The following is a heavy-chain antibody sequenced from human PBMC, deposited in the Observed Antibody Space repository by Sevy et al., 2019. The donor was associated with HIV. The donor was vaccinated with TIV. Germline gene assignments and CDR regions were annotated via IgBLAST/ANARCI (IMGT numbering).Heavy chain of an antibody. CDR1: GFTFSKYS. Sequence: GGSLRLSCAASGFTFSKYSMSWVRRPPEKGLEWVSTLSFGCGEINYADSVKGRFTISRDNSKSSVYLQMNNLRPEDTAMYYCAREGCTKPHDYWGQGTLVTVSS. CDR3: AREGCTKPHDY. V-gene: IGHV3-23*01. J-gene: IGHJ4*02. D-gene: IGHD2-8*01. CDR2: LSFGCGEI.